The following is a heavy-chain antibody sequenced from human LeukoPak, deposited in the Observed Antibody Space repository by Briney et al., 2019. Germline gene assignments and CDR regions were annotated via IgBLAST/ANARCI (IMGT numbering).Heavy chain of an antibody. CDR2: IYYTGST. D-gene: IGHD3-10*01. CDR3: ARDSGTTGEVKFDP. Sequence: SETLSLTCAVSGGSISSGGYSWSWIRQPPGKGLEWIGSIYYTGSTYYNPSLKSRVTMSADTSRNHVSLTLNSVTAADTAVYYCARDSGTTGEVKFDPWGQGTLVTVSS. J-gene: IGHJ5*02. V-gene: IGHV4-30-4*07. CDR1: GGSISSGGYS.